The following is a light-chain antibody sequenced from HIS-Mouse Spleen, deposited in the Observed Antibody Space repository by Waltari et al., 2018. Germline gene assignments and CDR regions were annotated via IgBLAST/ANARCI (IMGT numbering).Light chain of an antibody. V-gene: IGLV3-25*03. Sequence: SYELTQPPSVSVSPGQTARITCSGDALPKQYAYWYQQKPGQAPVLVIYKDSETPSGIPERCSGSSSRTTVTLTISGVQAEDEADYYCQSADSSGTGWVFGGGTKLTVL. CDR3: QSADSSGTGWV. J-gene: IGLJ3*02. CDR2: KDS. CDR1: ALPKQY.